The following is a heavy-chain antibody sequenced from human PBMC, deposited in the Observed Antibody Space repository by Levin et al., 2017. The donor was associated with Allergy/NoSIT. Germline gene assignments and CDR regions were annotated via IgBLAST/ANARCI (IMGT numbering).Heavy chain of an antibody. Sequence: GESLKISCAASGFTFSSYGMHWVRQAPGKGLEWVAVISPDGTNKNYLDSGKGRFTISRDNSMNTLYLQVNSLRAEDTAVYYCARQHLGWFDPWGQGTLVTVSS. D-gene: IGHD7-27*01. V-gene: IGHV3-30*03. J-gene: IGHJ5*02. CDR2: ISPDGTNK. CDR1: GFTFSSYG. CDR3: ARQHLGWFDP.